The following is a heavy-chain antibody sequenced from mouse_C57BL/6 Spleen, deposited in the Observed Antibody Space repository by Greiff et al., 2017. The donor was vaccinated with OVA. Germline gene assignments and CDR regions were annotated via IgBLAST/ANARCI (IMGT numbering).Heavy chain of an antibody. J-gene: IGHJ4*01. Sequence: VQLQQPGTELVKPGASVKLSCKASGYTFTSYWMHWVKQRPGQGLEWIGNINPSNGGTNYNEKFKSKATLTVDKSSSTAYMQLSSLTSEDSAVYYCATADYGHYYAMDYWGQGTSVTVSS. CDR2: INPSNGGT. D-gene: IGHD2-4*01. CDR1: GYTFTSYW. CDR3: ATADYGHYYAMDY. V-gene: IGHV1-53*01.